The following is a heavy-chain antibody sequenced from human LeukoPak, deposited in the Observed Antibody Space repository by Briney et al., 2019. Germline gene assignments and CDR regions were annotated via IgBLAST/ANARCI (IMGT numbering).Heavy chain of an antibody. CDR2: ISGGGGSA. Sequence: GGSLRLSCAASGFTFSSYAMSWVRQAPGKGLEWVSAISGGGGSAYYADSVRGRFTISRDNSKNTLYLQMNNLRAEDTAIYYCAKDSSVTPLYNWNDLNAFDIWGQGTMVTVSS. D-gene: IGHD1-20*01. J-gene: IGHJ3*02. CDR3: AKDSSVTPLYNWNDLNAFDI. V-gene: IGHV3-23*01. CDR1: GFTFSSYA.